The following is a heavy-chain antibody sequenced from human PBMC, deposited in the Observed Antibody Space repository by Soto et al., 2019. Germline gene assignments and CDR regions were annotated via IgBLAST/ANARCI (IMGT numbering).Heavy chain of an antibody. CDR1: GFTFSSYW. J-gene: IGHJ6*03. CDR2: LYTDGSRT. CDR3: ARGAGGYYYMDV. Sequence: VQLVESGGGLVQPGGSLRLSCAASGFTFSSYWMHWVRQVPGKGLVWVSRLYTDGSRTSYADSVKGRFTISRDNAKNTLYLQMNSLRAEDTAVYYCARGAGGYYYMDVWGKGTTVTVSS. D-gene: IGHD3-10*01. V-gene: IGHV3-74*01.